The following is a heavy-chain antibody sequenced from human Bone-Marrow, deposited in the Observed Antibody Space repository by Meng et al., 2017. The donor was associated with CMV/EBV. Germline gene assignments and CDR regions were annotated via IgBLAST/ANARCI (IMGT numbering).Heavy chain of an antibody. Sequence: GESLKISCTASGFIFSNYGMSWARQAPGKGLEWVTFTRHDGGDKFYADSVKGRFTISRDNSKNTLYLQMNSLRAEDTAVYYCAKRGSGWTGYYFDYWGQGTLVTGSS. CDR1: GFIFSNYG. J-gene: IGHJ4*02. CDR3: AKRGSGWTGYYFDY. CDR2: TRHDGGDK. V-gene: IGHV3-30*02. D-gene: IGHD6-19*01.